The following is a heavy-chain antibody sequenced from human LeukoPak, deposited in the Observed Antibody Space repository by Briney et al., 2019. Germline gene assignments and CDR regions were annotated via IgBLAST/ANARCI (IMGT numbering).Heavy chain of an antibody. CDR1: GYRFTSYL. CDR3: ARHDERYGFDG. CDR2: IYTGDSDT. Sequence: GGSLEISLKGSGYRFTSYLIGWGRPRPGKGVGLVGIIYTGDSDTSYSPSFQGQVNISAEKSISTAYLQWSSLKAPDSAMYSCARHDERYGFDGWGQGTLVTVSS. D-gene: IGHD3-16*01. J-gene: IGHJ5*02. V-gene: IGHV5-51*01.